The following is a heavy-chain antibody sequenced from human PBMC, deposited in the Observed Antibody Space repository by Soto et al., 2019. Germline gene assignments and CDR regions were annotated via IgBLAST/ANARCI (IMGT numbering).Heavy chain of an antibody. CDR3: ARDRGGGYASGRDAFDI. V-gene: IGHV3-33*01. Sequence: LRLSCEAFGFTFSTYGMHWVRQAPGKGLEWVALIWYDGSNKYYGDSVKGRFSISRDNSENTLYLQMNSLRAEDTAVYYCARDRGGGYASGRDAFDIWGQGTMVTVSS. D-gene: IGHD2-2*01. CDR2: IWYDGSNK. J-gene: IGHJ3*02. CDR1: GFTFSTYG.